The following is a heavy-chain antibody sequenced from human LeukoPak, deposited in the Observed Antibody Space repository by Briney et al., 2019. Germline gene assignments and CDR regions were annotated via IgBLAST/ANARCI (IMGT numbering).Heavy chain of an antibody. CDR3: ATRPHIVVVTERDDAFDI. Sequence: GGSLRLSCAASGFTFSSYAMSWVRQAPGKGLEWVSAISGSGGSTYYADSVKGRFTISRDNSKNTLYLQMNSLRAEDTAVYYCATRPHIVVVTERDDAFDIWGQGTMVTVYS. J-gene: IGHJ3*02. V-gene: IGHV3-23*01. CDR2: ISGSGGST. CDR1: GFTFSSYA. D-gene: IGHD2-21*02.